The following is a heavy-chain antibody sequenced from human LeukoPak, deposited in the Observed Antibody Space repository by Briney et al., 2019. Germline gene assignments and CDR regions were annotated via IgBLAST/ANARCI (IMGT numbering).Heavy chain of an antibody. J-gene: IGHJ4*02. Sequence: ASVKVTCKASGYTFTGYYMHWVRQPPGQGLEWMGWINPNSGGTNYAQKFQGRVTMTRDTSISTADMELSRLRSDDTAVYFCAAHTAMAAYGGQGTLVTVSS. D-gene: IGHD5-18*01. CDR2: INPNSGGT. V-gene: IGHV1-2*02. CDR1: GYTFTGYY. CDR3: AAHTAMAAY.